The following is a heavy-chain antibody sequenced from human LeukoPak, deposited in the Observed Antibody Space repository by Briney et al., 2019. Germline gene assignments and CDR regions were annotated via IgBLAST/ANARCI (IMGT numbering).Heavy chain of an antibody. J-gene: IGHJ4*02. Sequence: SETLSLTCAVYGGSFSGYYWSWIRQPPGKGLEWIGEINHSGSTNYNPSLKSRVTISVDTSKNQFSLKLSSVTAADTAVYYCARALRLGYCSSTSCYRIDYWGQGTLVTVSS. CDR3: ARALRLGYCSSTSCYRIDY. V-gene: IGHV4-34*01. D-gene: IGHD2-2*01. CDR2: INHSGST. CDR1: GGSFSGYY.